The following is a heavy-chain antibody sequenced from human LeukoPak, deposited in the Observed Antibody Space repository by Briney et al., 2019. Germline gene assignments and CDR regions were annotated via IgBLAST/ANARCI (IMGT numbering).Heavy chain of an antibody. D-gene: IGHD3-9*01. Sequence: SETLSLTCTVSGGSISSGSYYWSWNRQPAGKGLEWIGRIYTSGSTNYNPSLKSRVTISVDTSKNQFSLKLSSVTAADTAVYYCARAPTGYRNVFDYWGQGTLVTVSS. CDR3: ARAPTGYRNVFDY. CDR2: IYTSGST. CDR1: GGSISSGSYY. J-gene: IGHJ4*02. V-gene: IGHV4-61*02.